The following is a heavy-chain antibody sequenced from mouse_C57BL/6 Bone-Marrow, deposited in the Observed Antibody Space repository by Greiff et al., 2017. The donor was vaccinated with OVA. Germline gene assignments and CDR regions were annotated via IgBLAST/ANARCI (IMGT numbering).Heavy chain of an antibody. V-gene: IGHV1-50*01. CDR3: ARFEGYVDY. CDR2: IDPSDSYT. Sequence: VQLQQPGAELVKPGASVKLSCKASGYTFTSYWMQWVNQRPGQGLEWIGEIDPSDSYTNYNQKFKGKATLTVDTSSSTAYMQLSSLTSEDSAVYYCARFEGYVDYWGQGTTLTVSS. CDR1: GYTFTSYW. J-gene: IGHJ2*01.